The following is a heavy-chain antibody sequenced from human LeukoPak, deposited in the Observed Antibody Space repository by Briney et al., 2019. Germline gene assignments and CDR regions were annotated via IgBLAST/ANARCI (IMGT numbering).Heavy chain of an antibody. CDR2: INLSGGST. D-gene: IGHD6-13*01. J-gene: IGHJ6*03. CDR1: GYTFTSYY. V-gene: IGHV1-46*01. Sequence: ASVKVSCKASGYTFTSYYMHWVRQAPGQGLEWMGIINLSGGSTSYAQKFQGRVTMTRDMSTSTVYMELSSLRSEDTAVYYCARDGSSSAQRMFYYYYMDVWGKGTTVTVSS. CDR3: ARDGSSSAQRMFYYYYMDV.